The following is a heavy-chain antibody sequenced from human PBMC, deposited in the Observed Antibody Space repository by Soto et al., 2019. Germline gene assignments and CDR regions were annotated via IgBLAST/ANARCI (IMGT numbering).Heavy chain of an antibody. V-gene: IGHV3-23*01. CDR1: GFTFSSYA. CDR3: AKSYLGSSGWSLFDY. Sequence: GGSLRLSCAASGFTFSSYAMSWVRQAPGKGLEWVSAISGSGGSTYYADSVKGRFTISRDNSKNTLYLQMNSLRAEDTAVYYCAKSYLGSSGWSLFDYWGQGTLVTAPQ. J-gene: IGHJ4*02. CDR2: ISGSGGST. D-gene: IGHD6-19*01.